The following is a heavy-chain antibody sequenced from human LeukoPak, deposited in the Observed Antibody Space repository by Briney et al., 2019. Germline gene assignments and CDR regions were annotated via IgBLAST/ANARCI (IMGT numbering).Heavy chain of an antibody. CDR3: MRKLYGSGSYDRFDY. J-gene: IGHJ4*02. V-gene: IGHV3-7*01. Sequence: GGSLRLSCAASGFTFSSYWMSWVRQAPGKGLEWVANIKQDGSEKYYVDSVKGRFTISRDNAKNSLYLQMNSLRAEDTAVYYCMRKLYGSGSYDRFDYWGQGTLVTVSS. D-gene: IGHD3-10*01. CDR2: IKQDGSEK. CDR1: GFTFSSYW.